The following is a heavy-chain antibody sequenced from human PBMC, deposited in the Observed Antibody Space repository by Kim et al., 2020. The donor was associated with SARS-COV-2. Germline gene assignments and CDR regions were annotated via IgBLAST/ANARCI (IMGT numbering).Heavy chain of an antibody. D-gene: IGHD3-10*01. CDR3: TVRAWFGELLYHSHFDY. V-gene: IGHV3-15*01. CDR1: GFTFSNAW. CDR2: IKSKTDGGTT. Sequence: GGSLRLSCAASGFTFSNAWMSWVRQAPGKGLEWVGRIKSKTDGGTTDYAAPVKGRFTISRDDSKNTLYLQMNSLKTEDTAVYYCTVRAWFGELLYHSHFDYWGQGTLVTVSS. J-gene: IGHJ4*02.